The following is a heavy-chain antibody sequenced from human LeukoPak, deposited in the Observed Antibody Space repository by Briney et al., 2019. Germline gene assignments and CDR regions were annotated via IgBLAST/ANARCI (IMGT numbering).Heavy chain of an antibody. CDR3: ARESRGSTMMTFGGVIAIDY. CDR1: GGSFSGYY. Sequence: PAGTLSLSCAVYGGSFSGYYRSWIRQPPGKGLEWVGEITHGASTNYNPSLKSRVTISVDTSKNQFSLKLSSVTAADTGVYYCARESRGSTMMTFGGVIAIDYWGQGTLVTVSS. J-gene: IGHJ4*02. V-gene: IGHV4-34*01. D-gene: IGHD3-16*02. CDR2: ITHGAST.